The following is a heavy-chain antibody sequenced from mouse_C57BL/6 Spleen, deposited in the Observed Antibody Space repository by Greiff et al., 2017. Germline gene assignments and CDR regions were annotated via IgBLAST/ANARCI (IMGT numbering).Heavy chain of an antibody. CDR1: GYTFTSYW. Sequence: QVQLQQSGTELVKPGASVKLSCKASGYTFTSYWMHWVKQRPGQGLEWIGNINPSNGGTNYNEKFKSKATLTVDKSSSTAYMQLSSLTSEDSAVYDCARTQYYGSSYGYFDVWGTGTTVTVSS. D-gene: IGHD1-1*01. V-gene: IGHV1-53*01. CDR2: INPSNGGT. CDR3: ARTQYYGSSYGYFDV. J-gene: IGHJ1*03.